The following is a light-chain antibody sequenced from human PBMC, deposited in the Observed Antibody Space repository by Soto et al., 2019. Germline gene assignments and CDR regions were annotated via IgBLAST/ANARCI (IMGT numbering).Light chain of an antibody. CDR1: SSDVWTYNR. J-gene: IGLJ2*01. V-gene: IGLV2-23*02. CDR3: CSYAGSSADVV. CDR2: EVT. Sequence: QSVLTQPASVSGSPGQSITISCTGTSSDVWTYNRVSWYQQHPGKAPKLMIYEVTKRPSGVSHRFSGSKSGNTASLTISGLQAEDEADYYCCSYAGSSADVVFGGGTKLTVL.